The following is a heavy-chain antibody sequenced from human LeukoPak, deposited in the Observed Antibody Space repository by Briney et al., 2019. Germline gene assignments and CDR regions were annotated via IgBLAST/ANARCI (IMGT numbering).Heavy chain of an antibody. CDR2: IQYDGSNE. Sequence: PGGSLRLSCAASRFTFSSYGMHWVRQAPGKGLEWVAYIQYDGSNEQYADSVKGRFSISRDSSKNILYLQMNSLRAEDTAVYYCARALYGANFTIWGQGTMVTVSS. V-gene: IGHV3-30*02. J-gene: IGHJ3*02. CDR3: ARALYGANFTI. CDR1: RFTFSSYG. D-gene: IGHD4-17*01.